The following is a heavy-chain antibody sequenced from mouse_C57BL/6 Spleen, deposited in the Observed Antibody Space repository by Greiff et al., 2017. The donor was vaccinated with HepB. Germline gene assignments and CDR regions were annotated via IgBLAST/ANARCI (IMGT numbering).Heavy chain of an antibody. Sequence: VQLQQPGAELVRPGSSVKLSCKASGYTFTSYWMHWVKQRPIQGLEWIGNIDPSDSETNYNQKFKDKATLTVDKSSSTAYMQLSSLTSEDSAVYYCAREITTEVYYFDYWGQGTTLTVSS. J-gene: IGHJ2*01. CDR1: GYTFTSYW. CDR3: AREITTEVYYFDY. D-gene: IGHD1-1*01. CDR2: IDPSDSET. V-gene: IGHV1-52*01.